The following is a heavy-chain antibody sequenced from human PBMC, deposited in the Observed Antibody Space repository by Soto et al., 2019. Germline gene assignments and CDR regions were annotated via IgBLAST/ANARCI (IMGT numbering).Heavy chain of an antibody. CDR3: AKKVNSGPGSQYFDY. CDR2: ISSSGSTA. V-gene: IGHV3-48*04. J-gene: IGHJ4*02. Sequence: GGSLRLSCAASGFTSSSYAMSWVRQAPGKGLEWISYISSSGSTAYYASSVEGRFTISRDNANNSVYLQMNSLRAEDTAIYYCAKKVNSGPGSQYFDYWGQGTLVTVSS. CDR1: GFTSSSYA. D-gene: IGHD3-10*01.